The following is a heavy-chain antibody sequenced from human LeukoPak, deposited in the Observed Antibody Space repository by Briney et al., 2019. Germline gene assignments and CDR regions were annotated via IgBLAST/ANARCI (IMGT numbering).Heavy chain of an antibody. Sequence: ASVKVSCKASGYTFTSYAMHWVRQAPGQRLEWMGWINAGNGNTKYSQKFQGRVTITTDESTSTAYMELSSLRSEDTAVYYCARGSPKGYCSSTSCYRRSAAAGTPWFDPWGQGTLVTVSS. V-gene: IGHV1-3*01. CDR3: ARGSPKGYCSSTSCYRRSAAAGTPWFDP. CDR2: INAGNGNT. J-gene: IGHJ5*02. D-gene: IGHD2-2*02. CDR1: GYTFTSYA.